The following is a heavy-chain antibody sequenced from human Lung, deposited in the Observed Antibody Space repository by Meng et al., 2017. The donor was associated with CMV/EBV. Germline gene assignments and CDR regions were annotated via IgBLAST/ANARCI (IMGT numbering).Heavy chain of an antibody. V-gene: IGHV1-2*02. Sequence: STFTGYDMHWVRQAPGQGLEWMGWINPNSGGTNYAQKFQGRVTMTRDTSISTAYMELSRLRSDDTAVYYCARVDYYDSSGYYNPDYWGQGTLVTVSS. J-gene: IGHJ4*02. CDR2: INPNSGGT. CDR1: STFTGYD. D-gene: IGHD3-22*01. CDR3: ARVDYYDSSGYYNPDY.